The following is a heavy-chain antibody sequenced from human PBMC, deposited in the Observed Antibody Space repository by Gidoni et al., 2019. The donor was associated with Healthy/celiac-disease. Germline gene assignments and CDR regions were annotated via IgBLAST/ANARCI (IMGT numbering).Heavy chain of an antibody. J-gene: IGHJ3*02. CDR2: IYSGGST. V-gene: IGHV3-53*01. CDR1: GFTVSSHY. D-gene: IGHD1-26*01. Sequence: EVQLVESGGGLIQPGGSLRLSCAASGFTVSSHYMSWVRQAPGKGREWVSVIYSGGSTNYADSVKGRFTISRDNSKNTLYLQMNSLRAEDTAVYYCARYAGGGSYPGLGAFDIWGQGTMVTVSS. CDR3: ARYAGGGSYPGLGAFDI.